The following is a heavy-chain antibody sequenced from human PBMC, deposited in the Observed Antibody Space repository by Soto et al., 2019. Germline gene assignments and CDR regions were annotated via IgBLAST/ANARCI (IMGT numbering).Heavy chain of an antibody. CDR1: GFTFSDYS. Sequence: PGGSLRLSCAASGFTFSDYSMNWVRQAPGKGLEWVSSIRTISSAIYFADSVRGRFTISRDNARNSLYLQMTSLRDEDTAVYYCARETPSFDSWGQGTLVTVSS. D-gene: IGHD2-15*01. CDR2: IRTISSAI. V-gene: IGHV3-48*02. CDR3: ARETPSFDS. J-gene: IGHJ4*02.